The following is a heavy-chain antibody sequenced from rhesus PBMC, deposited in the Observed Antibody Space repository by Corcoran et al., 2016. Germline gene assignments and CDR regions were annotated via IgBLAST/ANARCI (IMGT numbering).Heavy chain of an antibody. Sequence: QVQLQQWGEGLVKPSETRSLTCAVYGGSVSGYWWGWIRQPPGKGLEWIGRIRSGGSTNYNPSLKSRVTISIDTSKNQFSLKLSSVTAADTAVYYCARQFSSGWYDYWGQGVLVTVSS. V-gene: IGHV4-160*01. CDR3: ARQFSSGWYDY. D-gene: IGHD6-31*01. CDR1: GGSVSGYW. J-gene: IGHJ4*01. CDR2: IRSGGST.